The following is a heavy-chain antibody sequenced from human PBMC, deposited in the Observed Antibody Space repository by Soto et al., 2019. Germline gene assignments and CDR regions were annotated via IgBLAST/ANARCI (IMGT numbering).Heavy chain of an antibody. CDR1: GFTFSNYG. D-gene: IGHD3-9*01. CDR3: AKDLLRYFDWSALDY. CDR2: ISYDGSNK. Sequence: QVQLVESGGGVVQPGRSLRLSCAASGFTFSNYGMHWVRQAPGKGLEWVAVISYDGSNKYYADSVKGRFTISRDNSKNTLYLQMNSLRAEDTAVYYCAKDLLRYFDWSALDYWGQGTLVTVSS. V-gene: IGHV3-30*18. J-gene: IGHJ4*02.